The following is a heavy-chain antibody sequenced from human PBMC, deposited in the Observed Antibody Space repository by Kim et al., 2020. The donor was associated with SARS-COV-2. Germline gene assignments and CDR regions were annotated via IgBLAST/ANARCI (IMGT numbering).Heavy chain of an antibody. V-gene: IGHV4-34*01. Sequence: SETLSLTCAVYGGSFSGYYWSWIRQPPGKGLEWIGEINHSGSTNYNPSLKSRVTISVDTSKNQFSLKLSSVTAADTAVYYCARAPQNRGAQRSRVDYWGQGTLVTVSS. CDR2: INHSGST. J-gene: IGHJ4*02. D-gene: IGHD3-10*01. CDR3: ARAPQNRGAQRSRVDY. CDR1: GGSFSGYY.